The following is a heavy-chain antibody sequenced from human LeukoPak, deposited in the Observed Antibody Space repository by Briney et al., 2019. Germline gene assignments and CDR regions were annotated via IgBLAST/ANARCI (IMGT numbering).Heavy chain of an antibody. CDR1: GASISRPYW. CDR2: ISYSGTT. J-gene: IGHJ4*02. D-gene: IGHD6-19*01. V-gene: IGHV4-4*02. Sequence: PSGTLSLTCGVSGASISRPYWWNWVRQPPGKGLEWIAEISYSGTTHYNPSLKSRVIISLDKSKNQVFLKLNSVTAADTAMYYCARDGGSDQYYFDNWGQGTLVTVSS. CDR3: ARDGGSDQYYFDN.